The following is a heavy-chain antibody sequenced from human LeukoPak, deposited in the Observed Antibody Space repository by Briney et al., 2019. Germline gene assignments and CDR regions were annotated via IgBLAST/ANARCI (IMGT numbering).Heavy chain of an antibody. CDR2: IIPIFGTA. V-gene: IGHV1-69*06. Sequence: GSSVKVSCKASGGTFSSYAISWVRQAPGQGLEWMGGIIPIFGTANYAQKFQGRVTITADKSTSTAYMELSSLRSEDTAVYYCARGGPTIHCGGDRYLPGSRFDPWGQGTLVTVSS. J-gene: IGHJ5*02. CDR3: ARGGPTIHCGGDRYLPGSRFDP. D-gene: IGHD2-21*02. CDR1: GGTFSSYA.